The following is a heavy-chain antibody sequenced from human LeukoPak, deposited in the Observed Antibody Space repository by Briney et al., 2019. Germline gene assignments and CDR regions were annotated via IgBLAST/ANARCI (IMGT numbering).Heavy chain of an antibody. CDR3: VKDYDILTGYFDY. CDR2: ISSNGGST. J-gene: IGHJ4*02. D-gene: IGHD3-9*01. V-gene: IGHV3-64D*06. CDR1: GFTLSSYA. Sequence: PGGSLRLSCSASGFTLSSYAMHWVRRAPGKGLEYVSAISSNGGSTYYADSVKGRFTISRDNSKNTLYLQMSSLRAEDTAVYYCVKDYDILTGYFDYWGQGTLVTVSP.